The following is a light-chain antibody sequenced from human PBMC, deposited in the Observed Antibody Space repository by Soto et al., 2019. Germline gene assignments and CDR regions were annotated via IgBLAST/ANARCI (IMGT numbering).Light chain of an antibody. Sequence: DIKVTQSPFILSVTVGDRVTITCRASQSIGSWVAWYPKKPGRAPNSLIHKASPLESGVPSRFSGRGSGTEVTPTIRRLQPGDFATYYSPLDYNYPLTFGGGTKVDI. CDR3: PLDYNYPLT. V-gene: IGKV1-5*03. J-gene: IGKJ4*01. CDR1: QSIGSW. CDR2: KAS.